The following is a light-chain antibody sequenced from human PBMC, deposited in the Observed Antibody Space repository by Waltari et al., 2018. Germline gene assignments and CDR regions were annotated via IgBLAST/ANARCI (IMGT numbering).Light chain of an antibody. V-gene: IGLV3-21*04. CDR1: NIGGYR. J-gene: IGLJ1*01. Sequence: SYVLTQPPSVSVAPGETASITCGGDNIGGYRVHWYQQRPGQAPMLVIYYDSDRPSGIPERFSGSNSGNTATLTISRVEAGDEAKYYCHVWHPDVDPGVFGTGTDVTVL. CDR3: HVWHPDVDPGV. CDR2: YDS.